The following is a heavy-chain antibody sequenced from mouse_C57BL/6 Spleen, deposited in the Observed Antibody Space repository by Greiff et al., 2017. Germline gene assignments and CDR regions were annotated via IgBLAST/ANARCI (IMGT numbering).Heavy chain of an antibody. V-gene: IGHV1-55*01. CDR1: GYTFTSYW. J-gene: IGHJ3*01. D-gene: IGHD1-1*01. CDR3: ARDYGSRGWFAY. Sequence: QVQLQQPGAELVKPGASVEMSCKASGYTFTSYWITWVKQRPGQGLEWIGDISPGSGSTNYNEKFKSKATLTVDTSSSTAYMQLSSLTSEDSAVYYCARDYGSRGWFAYWGQGTLVTVSA. CDR2: ISPGSGST.